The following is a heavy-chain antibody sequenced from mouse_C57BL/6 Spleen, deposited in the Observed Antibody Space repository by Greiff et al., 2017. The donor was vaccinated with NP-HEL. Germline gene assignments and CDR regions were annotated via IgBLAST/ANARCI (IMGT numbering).Heavy chain of an antibody. Sequence: QVQLQQPGAELVKPGASVKLSCKASGYTFTSYWMQWVKQRPGQGLEWIGEIDPSDSYTNYNQKFKGKATLTVDTSSSTAYMQLSSLTSEDSAVYYCARRSYYSKKAWFAYWGQGTLVTVSA. CDR3: ARRSYYSKKAWFAY. V-gene: IGHV1-50*01. CDR2: IDPSDSYT. D-gene: IGHD2-5*01. J-gene: IGHJ3*01. CDR1: GYTFTSYW.